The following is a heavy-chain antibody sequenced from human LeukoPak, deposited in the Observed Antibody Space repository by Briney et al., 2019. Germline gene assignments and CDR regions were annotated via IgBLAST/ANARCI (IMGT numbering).Heavy chain of an antibody. CDR3: AKKGAHNGFDI. J-gene: IGHJ3*02. Sequence: PGGSLRLSCAASGFTFSSDAMNWVRRAPGKGLEWVSAISGSGSSTYYADSVKGRFTISRDNSMSTLHLQMDSLRAEDSAIYYCAKKGAHNGFDIWGQGTMVTVSS. CDR1: GFTFSSDA. CDR2: ISGSGSST. V-gene: IGHV3-23*01.